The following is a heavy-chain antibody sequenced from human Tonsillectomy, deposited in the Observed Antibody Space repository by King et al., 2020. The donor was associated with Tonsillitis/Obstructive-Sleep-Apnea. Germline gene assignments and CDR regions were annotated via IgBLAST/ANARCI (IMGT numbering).Heavy chain of an antibody. D-gene: IGHD6-19*01. J-gene: IGHJ4*01. V-gene: IGHV4-38-2*02. CDR3: ARVGXXAVXGXXXXXX. CDR2: IYHSGST. CDR1: GYSISSGYY. Sequence: QLQESGPGLVKPSETLSLTCTVSGYSISSGYYWGWIRQPPGKGLEWIGSIYHSGSTYYNPSLKSRVTISVDTSKNQFSLKLSSVTAAETAVYYCARVGXXAVXGXXXXXXWXXXTLVTVSP.